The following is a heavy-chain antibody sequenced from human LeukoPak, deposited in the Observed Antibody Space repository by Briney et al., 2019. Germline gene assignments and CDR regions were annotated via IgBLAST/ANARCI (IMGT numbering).Heavy chain of an antibody. J-gene: IGHJ6*02. CDR3: ARDLKHDTYYYDSSGYYSLLDYYYGMDV. CDR1: GGTYSSYA. Sequence: ASVRVSCKASGGTYSSYAISMVRQAAGQGLDWMGGIISIFGTANYAHKFQGRVTITADESTSTAYMELSSLRSEDTAVYYCARDLKHDTYYYDSSGYYSLLDYYYGMDVWGQGTTVTVSS. CDR2: IISIFGTA. D-gene: IGHD3-22*01. V-gene: IGHV1-69*13.